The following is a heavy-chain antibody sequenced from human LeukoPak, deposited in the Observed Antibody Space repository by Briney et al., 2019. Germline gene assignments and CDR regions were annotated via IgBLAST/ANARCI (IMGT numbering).Heavy chain of an antibody. J-gene: IGHJ4*02. Sequence: PSETLSLTCTVSGASISSGDYYWTWNRQHPGKGLEWVGYMSYSGSTYYSPSLKSRISISLDTPKNQFSLTLSSVTAADTAVYYCARAKTHDSSGFDYWGQGTLVTVSP. CDR3: ARAKTHDSSGFDY. V-gene: IGHV4-31*03. CDR1: GASISSGDYY. D-gene: IGHD3-22*01. CDR2: MSYSGST.